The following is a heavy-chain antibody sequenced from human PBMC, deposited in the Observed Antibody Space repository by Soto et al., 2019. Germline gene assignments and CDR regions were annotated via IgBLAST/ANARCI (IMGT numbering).Heavy chain of an antibody. CDR1: GFTFRNAW. J-gene: IGHJ6*02. D-gene: IGHD2-2*03. CDR2: IKTKTDGGTT. CDR3: TTEWISRLILFYYGMDV. V-gene: IGHV3-15*01. Sequence: GGSLRLSCAASGFTFRNAWMSWVRQAPGTGLGWVGRIKTKTDGGTTDYAAPVKGRFTISRDDSKNTLYLQMNSLETEDTAVYYCTTEWISRLILFYYGMDVWGQGTTVTVSS.